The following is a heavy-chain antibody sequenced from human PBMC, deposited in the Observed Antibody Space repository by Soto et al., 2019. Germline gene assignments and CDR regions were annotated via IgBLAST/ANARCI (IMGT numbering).Heavy chain of an antibody. Sequence: EVQLVESVGGLVQPGGSLGLSCAASGFTFSNYWMSWVRQAPGKGLAWVDNIKQDGSEKYYVDSVEGRFTLSRDNAQNSLDLQMNSLRAEDTASYFCARVAYNHGWIFYYWRQGTLVTVSS. CDR1: GFTFSNYW. D-gene: IGHD6-19*01. CDR2: IKQDGSEK. CDR3: ARVAYNHGWIFYY. J-gene: IGHJ4*01. V-gene: IGHV3-7*04.